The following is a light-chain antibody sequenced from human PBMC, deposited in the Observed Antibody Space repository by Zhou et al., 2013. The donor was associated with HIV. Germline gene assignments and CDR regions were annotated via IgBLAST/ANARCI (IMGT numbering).Light chain of an antibody. Sequence: EIVLTQSPGTLSLSPGERATLSCRASHTVTSNYLAWYQHKPGQGPKVLIFGASTRANGIPGRFSGSGSGTEFTLTISSLQSEDFAVYYCQQYSDWPLTFGPGTKVDIK. J-gene: IGKJ3*01. CDR2: GAS. V-gene: IGKV3D-15*01. CDR3: QQYSDWPLT. CDR1: HTVTSN.